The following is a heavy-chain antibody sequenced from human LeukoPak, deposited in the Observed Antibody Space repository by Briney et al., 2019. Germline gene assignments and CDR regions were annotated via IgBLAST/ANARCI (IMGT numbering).Heavy chain of an antibody. CDR1: GFSLSTSGVD. V-gene: IGHV2-5*02. CDR2: IYWDDDK. D-gene: IGHD2-15*01. J-gene: IGHJ4*02. CDR3: GTPVVVKVKLEY. Sequence: SGPTLVNPTQSLTLTCTFSGFSLSTSGVDVGWIRQPPGKALEWLALIYWDDDKRYSPSLKSRLTITKDTSKNQVVLTMTNMDPVDTAPYFCGTPVVVKVKLEYWGQGTLVTVSS.